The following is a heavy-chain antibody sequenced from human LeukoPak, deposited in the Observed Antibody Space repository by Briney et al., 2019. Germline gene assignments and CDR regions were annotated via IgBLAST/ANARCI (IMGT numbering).Heavy chain of an antibody. V-gene: IGHV1-2*02. CDR1: GYTFTGYY. J-gene: IGHJ4*02. D-gene: IGHD6-13*01. CDR2: INPNSGGT. CDR3: AREVGGEAAAGTSPHYYFDY. Sequence: SVKVSCKASGYTFTGYYMHWVRQAPGQGLEWMGWINPNSGGTNYAQKFQGRVTMTRDTSISTAYMDLSRLRSDDTAVYYCAREVGGEAAAGTSPHYYFDYWGQGTLVTVSS.